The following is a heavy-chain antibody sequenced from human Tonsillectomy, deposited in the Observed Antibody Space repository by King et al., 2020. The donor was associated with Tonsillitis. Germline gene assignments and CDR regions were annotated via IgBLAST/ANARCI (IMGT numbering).Heavy chain of an antibody. Sequence: QLQESGPGLVKPSQTLSLTCAVSGGSISSGGHSWSWIRQSPGKGLEWIGYIYDSGSTYYNPSLKSRVTISSDRSKNQFPLKLSSVTAADTAVYYCARDGGGYFSGPFDIWGQGTMVTVSS. J-gene: IGHJ3*02. D-gene: IGHD3-22*01. V-gene: IGHV4-30-2*06. CDR2: IYDSGST. CDR3: ARDGGGYFSGPFDI. CDR1: GGSISSGGHS.